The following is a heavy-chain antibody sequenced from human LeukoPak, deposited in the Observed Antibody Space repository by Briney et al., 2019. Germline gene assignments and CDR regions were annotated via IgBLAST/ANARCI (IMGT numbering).Heavy chain of an antibody. J-gene: IGHJ4*02. CDR1: GYSYTSYW. CDR3: ARFRDVAQMDY. CDR2: IYPGDSDT. Sequence: GESLKISCKGSGYSYTSYWIGWVRQMPGKGLEWMGIIYPGDSDTRYSPTFQGQVTISADKSISTAYLQSSSPEASDTAMYYCARFRDVAQMDYWGQGTLVTVSS. V-gene: IGHV5-51*01. D-gene: IGHD5-24*01.